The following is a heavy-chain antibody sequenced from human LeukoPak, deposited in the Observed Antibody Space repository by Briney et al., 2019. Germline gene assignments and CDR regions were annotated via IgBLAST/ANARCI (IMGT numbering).Heavy chain of an antibody. CDR1: GYSISSGYY. CDR3: ARVAAGIGFFQH. Sequence: SETLSLTCIVSGYSISSGYYWGWIRQPPGKGLEWIGNIHHSGSTYYNPSLKSRVTISVDTSKNQLSLKLSSVTVADTAVYYCARVAAGIGFFQHWGQGTLVTVSS. J-gene: IGHJ1*01. CDR2: IHHSGST. V-gene: IGHV4-38-2*02. D-gene: IGHD6-13*01.